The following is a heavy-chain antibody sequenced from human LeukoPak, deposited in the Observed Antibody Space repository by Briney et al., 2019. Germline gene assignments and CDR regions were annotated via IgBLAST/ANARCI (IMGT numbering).Heavy chain of an antibody. Sequence: GGSLRLSCAASGFTFSDYYMSWIRQAPGKGLEWVSYISSSSSYTNYADSVKGRFTISRDNAKNSLYLQMNSLRAEDTAVYYCARHDLAYCGGDCYSGAFDIWGQGTMVTVSS. V-gene: IGHV3-11*03. D-gene: IGHD2-21*02. CDR1: GFTFSDYY. CDR2: ISSSSSYT. J-gene: IGHJ3*02. CDR3: ARHDLAYCGGDCYSGAFDI.